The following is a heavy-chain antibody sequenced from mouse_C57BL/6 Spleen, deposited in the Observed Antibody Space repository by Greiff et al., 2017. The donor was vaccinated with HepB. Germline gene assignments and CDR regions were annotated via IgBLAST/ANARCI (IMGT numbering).Heavy chain of an antibody. CDR3: ARDEGRGSWFAY. D-gene: IGHD3-3*01. J-gene: IGHJ3*01. CDR1: GYTFTSYW. CDR2: IDPSDSYT. V-gene: IGHV1-69*01. Sequence: QVQLQQPGAELVMPGASVKLSCKASGYTFTSYWMHWVKQRPGQGLEWIGEIDPSDSYTNYNPKFKGKSTLTIDKSSSTAYMQLSSLTSEDSAVYYCARDEGRGSWFAYWGQGTLVTVSA.